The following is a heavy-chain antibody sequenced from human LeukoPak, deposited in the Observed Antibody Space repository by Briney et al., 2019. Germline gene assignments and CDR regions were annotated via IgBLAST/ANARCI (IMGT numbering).Heavy chain of an antibody. Sequence: GRSLRLSCAASGFTFSSYGMHWVRQAPGKGLEWVAVISYDGSNKYYADSVKGRFTISRDNSKYTLYLQMNSLRAEDTAVYYCAKDFSDIVATIGGCADYWGQGTLVTVSS. CDR3: AKDFSDIVATIGGCADY. CDR2: ISYDGSNK. CDR1: GFTFSSYG. D-gene: IGHD5-12*01. V-gene: IGHV3-30*18. J-gene: IGHJ4*02.